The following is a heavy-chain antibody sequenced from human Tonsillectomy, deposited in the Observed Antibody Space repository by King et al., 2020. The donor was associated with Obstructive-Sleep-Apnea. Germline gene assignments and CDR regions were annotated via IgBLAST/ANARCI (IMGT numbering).Heavy chain of an antibody. J-gene: IGHJ4*02. CDR3: AKDLRGYDVRYFDY. V-gene: IGHV3-23*04. CDR2: ISGSGVST. Sequence: VQLVESGGGLVQPGGSLRLSCAASGVTFSSDAMSWVRQAPGKGLEGVSAISGSGVSTYYADSVRGRFTISRDNSKNTLYLQMNSLRAEDTAVYYCAKDLRGYDVRYFDYWGQGTLVTVSS. CDR1: GVTFSSDA. D-gene: IGHD5-12*01.